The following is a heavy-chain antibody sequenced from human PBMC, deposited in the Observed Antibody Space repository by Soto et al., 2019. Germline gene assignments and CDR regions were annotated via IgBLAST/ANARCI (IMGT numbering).Heavy chain of an antibody. Sequence: GASVKVSCKASGYTFTGYYMHWVRQAPGQGLEWMGWIIPNIGTANYAQKFQGRVTITADESTSTAYMELSSLRSEDTAVYYCARYLSITMVRGVSNWFDYWGQGTLVTVSS. D-gene: IGHD3-10*01. CDR1: GYTFTGYY. CDR2: IIPNIGTA. CDR3: ARYLSITMVRGVSNWFDY. V-gene: IGHV1-69*13. J-gene: IGHJ5*01.